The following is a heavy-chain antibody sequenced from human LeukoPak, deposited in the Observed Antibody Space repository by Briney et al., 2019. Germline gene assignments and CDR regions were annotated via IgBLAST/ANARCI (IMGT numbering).Heavy chain of an antibody. Sequence: GESLKISCKGSGYSFTSYWIGWVRQMPGKGLEWMGIIYPGDSDTRYSPSFQGQVTISADKSISTAYLQWSSLKASDTAMYYCARTYSSSGELVNWFDPWGQGTLVTVSS. D-gene: IGHD6-6*01. J-gene: IGHJ5*02. CDR3: ARTYSSSGELVNWFDP. CDR2: IYPGDSDT. V-gene: IGHV5-51*01. CDR1: GYSFTSYW.